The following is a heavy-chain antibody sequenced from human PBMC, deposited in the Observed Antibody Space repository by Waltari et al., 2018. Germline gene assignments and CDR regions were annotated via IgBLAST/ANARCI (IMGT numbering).Heavy chain of an antibody. CDR2: LSYYGSDK. Sequence: QVQLVESGGSVVQPGRSLRLSCSASGFAFSFFALHWVRQAPGKGLEWVAVLSYYGSDKFYADSVEGRFTISRDNSKNTMYLEMNNLKVEDTAVYFCARGSSPGNTELDYWGQGTLVTVSS. CDR1: GFAFSFFA. CDR3: ARGSSPGNTELDY. D-gene: IGHD5-18*01. V-gene: IGHV3-30*01. J-gene: IGHJ4*02.